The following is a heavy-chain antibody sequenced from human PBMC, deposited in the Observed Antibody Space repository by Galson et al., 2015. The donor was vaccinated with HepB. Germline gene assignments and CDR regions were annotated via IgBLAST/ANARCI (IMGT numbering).Heavy chain of an antibody. D-gene: IGHD4-11*01. Sequence: SLRLSCAASGFTFSSYAMHWVRQAPGKGLEWVAVISYDGSNKYYADSVKGRFTISRDNSKNTLYLQMNSLRAEDTAAYYCARGAGGLHTLNLEPWGQGTLVTVSS. CDR2: ISYDGSNK. CDR3: ARGAGGLHTLNLEP. CDR1: GFTFSSYA. J-gene: IGHJ5*02. V-gene: IGHV3-30-3*01.